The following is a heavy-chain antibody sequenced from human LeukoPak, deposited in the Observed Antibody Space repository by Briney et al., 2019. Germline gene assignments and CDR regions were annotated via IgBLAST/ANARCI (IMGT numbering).Heavy chain of an antibody. J-gene: IGHJ3*02. CDR3: ARHKFGGYSSGWSSLDAFDI. Sequence: SETLSLTCTVSGGSISSYYWSWIRQPPGKGLEWIGYIYYSGSTNYNPSLKSRVTISVDTSKNQFSLKLSSVTAADTAVYYCARHKFGGYSSGWSSLDAFDIWGQGTMVTVSS. CDR1: GGSISSYY. D-gene: IGHD6-19*01. CDR2: IYYSGST. V-gene: IGHV4-59*08.